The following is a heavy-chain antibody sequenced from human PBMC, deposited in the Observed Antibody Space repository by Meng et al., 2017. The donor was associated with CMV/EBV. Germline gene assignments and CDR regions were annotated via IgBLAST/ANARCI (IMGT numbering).Heavy chain of an antibody. Sequence: GESLKISCAASGLTFSSYAMSWVRQAPGKGLEWVSAISGSGGSTYYADSVKGRFTISRDNSKNTLYLQMNSLRAEDTAVYYCAKSWEGCSSTSCYTTEYDCWGQGTLVTVSS. CDR2: ISGSGGST. CDR1: GLTFSSYA. CDR3: AKSWEGCSSTSCYTTEYDC. J-gene: IGHJ4*02. D-gene: IGHD2-2*02. V-gene: IGHV3-23*01.